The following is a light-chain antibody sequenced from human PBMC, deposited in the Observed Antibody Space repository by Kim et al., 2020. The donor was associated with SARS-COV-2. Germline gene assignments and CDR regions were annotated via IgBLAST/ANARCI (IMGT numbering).Light chain of an antibody. J-gene: IGLJ2*01. CDR1: SSTIGAGYD. Sequence: VTIACPGSSSTIGAGYDVHWYQQLPGTAPNLLIYGNSNRPSGVPDRFSGSKSGTSASLAITGLQAEDEADYYCQSYDSSLSGSKVFGGGTQLTVL. CDR2: GNS. V-gene: IGLV1-40*01. CDR3: QSYDSSLSGSKV.